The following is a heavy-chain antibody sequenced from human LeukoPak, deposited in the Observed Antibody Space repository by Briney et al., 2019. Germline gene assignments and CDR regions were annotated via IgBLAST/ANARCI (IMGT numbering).Heavy chain of an antibody. J-gene: IGHJ4*02. D-gene: IGHD4-17*01. CDR3: ARDREGYGDFGDY. V-gene: IGHV3-23*01. CDR2: VSGTGESK. CDR1: GFTFAGYA. Sequence: GSLRVSCAAPGFTFAGYAMNWVRQAPGKGLEWVAVVSGTGESKYYADPVKGRFTISRDNSKNTLFLQMNSLRAEDTAVYYCARDREGYGDFGDYWGQGTLVTVSS.